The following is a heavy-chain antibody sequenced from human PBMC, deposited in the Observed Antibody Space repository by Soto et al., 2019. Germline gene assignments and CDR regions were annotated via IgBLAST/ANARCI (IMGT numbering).Heavy chain of an antibody. CDR1: GFTFSSYA. CDR3: AFNSGSGSYYFDY. CDR2: ISGGGETT. V-gene: IGHV3-23*01. J-gene: IGHJ4*02. Sequence: EVQLLESGGDLVQPGGSLRLSCAASGFTFSSYARWWVRQAPGKGLECVSAISGGGETTYYADSVKGRFTISRDNSKNTLYLQMNSLRAEDTAVYYCAFNSGSGSYYFDYWGQGTLVTVSS. D-gene: IGHD3-10*01.